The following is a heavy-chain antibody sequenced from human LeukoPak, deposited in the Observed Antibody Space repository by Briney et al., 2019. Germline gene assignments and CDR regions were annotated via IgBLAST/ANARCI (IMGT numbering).Heavy chain of an antibody. CDR3: AKGLGRNYYDSSGYSN. J-gene: IGHJ4*02. V-gene: IGHV3-11*04. D-gene: IGHD3-22*01. CDR1: GFTFGDYY. CDR2: MSSSGFTI. Sequence: GGSLRLSCAASGFTFGDYYMNWVRQAPGKGLEWVSYMSSSGFTIFYADSVKGRFTISRDNAKNTLYLQMNSLRAEDTAVYYCAKGLGRNYYDSSGYSNWGQGTLVTVSS.